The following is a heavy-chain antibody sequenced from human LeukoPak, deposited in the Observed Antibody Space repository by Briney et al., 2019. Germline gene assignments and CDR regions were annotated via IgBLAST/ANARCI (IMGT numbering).Heavy chain of an antibody. Sequence: PGGSLRLSCSASGFTFSSNSMHWVRQAPGKGLEYVSAISGKGGSTYYVDSVKGRFTISRDNSKNTLYLQMSSLRAEDTAVYYCARDTVNGPFVISLDYWGQGALVTVSS. V-gene: IGHV3-64*04. D-gene: IGHD2-8*01. CDR1: GFTFSSNS. J-gene: IGHJ4*02. CDR3: ARDTVNGPFVISLDY. CDR2: ISGKGGST.